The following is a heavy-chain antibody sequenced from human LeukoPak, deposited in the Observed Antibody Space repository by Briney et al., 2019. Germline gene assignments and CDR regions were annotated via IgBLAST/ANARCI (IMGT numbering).Heavy chain of an antibody. J-gene: IGHJ4*02. CDR3: ARRRYNWNAIDY. V-gene: IGHV3-11*01. Sequence: RTGGSLRLSCAASGFTFSDFYMSWIRQAPGKGLEWVSYISSSGSTTYYADSVKGRFTISRDNAKNSLYLQMNSLRAEDTAVYYCARRRYNWNAIDYWGQGTLVTVSS. D-gene: IGHD1-20*01. CDR1: GFTFSDFY. CDR2: ISSSGSTT.